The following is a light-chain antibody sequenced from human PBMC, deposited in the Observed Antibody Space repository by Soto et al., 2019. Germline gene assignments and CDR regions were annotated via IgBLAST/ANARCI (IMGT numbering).Light chain of an antibody. Sequence: EIVLTQSPGTLSLSPGERATLSCRASQSLSSNSLAWYQHKPGQAPRLLIYGASSKATGVPDRFYGTGSGTDFTLTISRLEPEDFAVYYCQQYDSSPRTFGQGTKVDIK. V-gene: IGKV3-20*01. CDR1: QSLSSNS. J-gene: IGKJ1*01. CDR2: GAS. CDR3: QQYDSSPRT.